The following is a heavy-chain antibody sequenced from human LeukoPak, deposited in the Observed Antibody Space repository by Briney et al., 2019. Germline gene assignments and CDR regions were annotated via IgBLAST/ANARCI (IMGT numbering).Heavy chain of an antibody. Sequence: ASETLSLTCAVSGGSISSSNWWSWVRRPPGKGLEWIGEIYHSGSTNYNPSLKSRVTISVDTSKNQFSLKLSSVTAADTAVYYCARPAYGGYFDYWGQGTLVTVSS. D-gene: IGHD4-23*01. V-gene: IGHV4-4*02. J-gene: IGHJ4*02. CDR2: IYHSGST. CDR3: ARPAYGGYFDY. CDR1: GGSISSSNW.